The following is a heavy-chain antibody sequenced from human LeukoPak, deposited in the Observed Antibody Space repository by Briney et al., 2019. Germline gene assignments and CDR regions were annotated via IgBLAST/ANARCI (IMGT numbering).Heavy chain of an antibody. D-gene: IGHD4-17*01. CDR3: ARDPTWVRSPWFDP. J-gene: IGHJ5*02. Sequence: SVKVSCKASGGTFSSYAISWVRQAPGQGLEWMGGIIPIFGTANYAQKFQGRVTITTDESTSTAYMELSSLRSEDTAVYYCARDPTWVRSPWFDPWGQGTLVTVSS. CDR1: GGTFSSYA. V-gene: IGHV1-69*05. CDR2: IIPIFGTA.